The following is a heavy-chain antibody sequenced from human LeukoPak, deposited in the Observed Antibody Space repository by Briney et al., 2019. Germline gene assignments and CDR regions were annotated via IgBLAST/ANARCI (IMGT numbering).Heavy chain of an antibody. CDR2: MDPSGSQK. J-gene: IGHJ4*02. CDR3: AIWTSGNY. V-gene: IGHV3-7*01. D-gene: IGHD1-1*01. Sequence: GGSLRLSCAASEFIFNRSWMNWVRQAPGKGLEWVANMDPSGSQKRYVDSVKGRFTISKDNPGTSLYLDMFGLRAEDTTIYYCAIWTSGNYWGQGTLVTVSS. CDR1: EFIFNRSW.